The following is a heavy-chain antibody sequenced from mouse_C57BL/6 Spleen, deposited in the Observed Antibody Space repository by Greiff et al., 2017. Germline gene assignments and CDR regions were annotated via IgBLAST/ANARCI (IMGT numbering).Heavy chain of an antibody. D-gene: IGHD2-3*01. CDR1: GYTFTDYN. J-gene: IGHJ3*01. V-gene: IGHV1-18*01. CDR3: ARDDGYSFAY. CDR2: INPNNGGT. Sequence: EVQLQQSGPELVKPGASVKIPCKASGYTFTDYNMDWVKQSHGKSLEWIGDINPNNGGTIYNQKFKGKATLTVDKSSSTAYMDLRSLTYEETAVYYCARDDGYSFAYWGQGTLVTVSA.